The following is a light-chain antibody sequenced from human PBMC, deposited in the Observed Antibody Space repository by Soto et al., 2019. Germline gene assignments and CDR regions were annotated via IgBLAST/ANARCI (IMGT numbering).Light chain of an antibody. CDR1: QSVSNW. V-gene: IGKV1-5*01. J-gene: IGKJ1*01. CDR3: QQYNPNSRT. Sequence: DIQMTQSPSTLSASVGDRVTITCRASQSVSNWLAWYQQKPGKAPNLLIYDASSLESGVPSRFSGSGSGTEFTLTISSLQPDDFATYSCQQYNPNSRTFGQGTKVEIK. CDR2: DAS.